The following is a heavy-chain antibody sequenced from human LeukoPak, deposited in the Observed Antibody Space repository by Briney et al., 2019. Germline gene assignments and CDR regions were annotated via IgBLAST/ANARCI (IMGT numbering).Heavy chain of an antibody. CDR2: ISSSSSTI. V-gene: IGHV3-48*01. CDR1: GFTFSSYS. J-gene: IGHJ4*02. D-gene: IGHD3-22*01. Sequence: PGGSLRLSCAASGFTFSSYSMNWVRQAPGKELEWVSYISSSSSTIYYADSVKGRFTISRDNAKNSLYLQMNSLRAEDTAVYYCARDAVWGYYDSSGYYPLDYWGQGTLVTVSS. CDR3: ARDAVWGYYDSSGYYPLDY.